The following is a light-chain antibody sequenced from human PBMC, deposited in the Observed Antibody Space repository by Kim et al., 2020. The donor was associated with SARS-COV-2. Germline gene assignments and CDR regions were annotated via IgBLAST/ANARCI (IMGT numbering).Light chain of an antibody. Sequence: ATLSLSPGESAPLACRASQSVGTYVAWYQQKPGQAPRLLIYDASKRATGIPARFRGSGSGTDFTLTIGTLEPEDSAVYYCQQRGNFGQGTRLEIK. CDR3: QQRGN. CDR1: QSVGTY. V-gene: IGKV3-11*01. J-gene: IGKJ5*01. CDR2: DAS.